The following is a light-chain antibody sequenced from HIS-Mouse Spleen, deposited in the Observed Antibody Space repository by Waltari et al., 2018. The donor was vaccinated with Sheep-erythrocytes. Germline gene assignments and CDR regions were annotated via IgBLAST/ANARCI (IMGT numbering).Light chain of an antibody. J-gene: IGLJ2*01. Sequence: SYVLTQPPSVSVAPGKTARITCGGNNIGSKSVQWYQQKPGQAPVLVVYDDSDRPSGIPGRFSGSNSGNTATLTISRVEAGDEADYYCQVWDSSSVLFGGGTKLTVL. CDR3: QVWDSSSVL. CDR1: NIGSKS. CDR2: DDS. V-gene: IGLV3-21*03.